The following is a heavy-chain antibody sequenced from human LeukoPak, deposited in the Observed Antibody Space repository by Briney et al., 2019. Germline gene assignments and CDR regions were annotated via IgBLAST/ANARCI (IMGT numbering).Heavy chain of an antibody. D-gene: IGHD2-21*02. CDR1: GFTFSSYA. V-gene: IGHV3-23*01. CDR3: AKAPPLHIVVVTAMGSQRNWFDP. CDR2: ISGSGGST. J-gene: IGHJ5*02. Sequence: GGALRLSCEAFGFTFSSYAMSWVRQAPGKGLEWVSGISGSGGSTYYAHSVKGRFTISTDNSKTTLYMRMNSLRAEDTAVYYCAKAPPLHIVVVTAMGSQRNWFDPWGQGTLVTVSS.